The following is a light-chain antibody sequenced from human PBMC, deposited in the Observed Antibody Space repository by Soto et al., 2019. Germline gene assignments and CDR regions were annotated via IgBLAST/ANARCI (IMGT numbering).Light chain of an antibody. J-gene: IGKJ1*01. CDR3: QQYNHWWT. Sequence: DIQMTQSPSTLSASVGARVTISCRASQSVGNWLAWYQQKPGKAPKVLIFDVSSLESGVPSRFSGSGFGTEFSLTISSLQSEDFAVYYCQQYNHWWTFGQGTKVDIK. CDR1: QSVGNW. V-gene: IGKV1-5*01. CDR2: DVS.